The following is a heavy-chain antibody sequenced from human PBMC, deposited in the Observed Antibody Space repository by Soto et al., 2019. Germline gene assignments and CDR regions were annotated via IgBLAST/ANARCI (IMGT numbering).Heavy chain of an antibody. Sequence: QVQLQESGPGLVKPSGTLSLTCAVSGGSISSSNWWSWVRQPPGKGLEWIGEIYHSGSTNYNPSLKSRVTISVDKSKKQFSLKLSSVTAADTAVYYCARGHSSGWGDYYYYGMDVWGQGTTVTVSS. J-gene: IGHJ6*02. CDR3: ARGHSSGWGDYYYYGMDV. V-gene: IGHV4-4*02. CDR2: IYHSGST. D-gene: IGHD6-19*01. CDR1: GGSISSSNW.